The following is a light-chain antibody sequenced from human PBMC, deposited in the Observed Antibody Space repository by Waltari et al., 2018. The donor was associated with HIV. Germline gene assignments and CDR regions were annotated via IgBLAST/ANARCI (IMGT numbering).Light chain of an antibody. V-gene: IGLV1-51*01. CDR1: SSNIGHNY. CDR2: DNN. J-gene: IGLJ2*01. CDR3: GTWDTSLSAVV. Sequence: QSVLTQPPSVSAAPGQKVSISCSGSSSNIGHNYVSWYQQLPGTAPKLLIYDNNNRPSGIPDRFSGSKSGTSATLGITGLQTGDEADYYCGTWDTSLSAVVFGGGTKLTVL.